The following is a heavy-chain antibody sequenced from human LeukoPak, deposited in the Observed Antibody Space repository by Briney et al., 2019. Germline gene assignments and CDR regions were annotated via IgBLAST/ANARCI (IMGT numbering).Heavy chain of an antibody. D-gene: IGHD1-26*01. CDR1: GFTFSGYA. CDR2: ISYSGGGT. CDR3: AKGGKWDVTPFDY. J-gene: IGHJ4*02. Sequence: PGGSLRLSCAASGFTFSGYAMSWVRQAPGKGLEWVSTISYSGGGTYYADSVKGRFTISRDNSKNTLYLQVNSLRAEDTAVYYCAKGGKWDVTPFDYWGQGTLVTVSS. V-gene: IGHV3-23*01.